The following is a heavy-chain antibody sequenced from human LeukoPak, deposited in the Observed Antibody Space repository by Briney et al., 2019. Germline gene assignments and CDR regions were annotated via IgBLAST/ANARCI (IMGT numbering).Heavy chain of an antibody. CDR2: INPNSGGT. Sequence: EASVKVSCKVSGYTFSGDYIHWVRQAPGQGLEWMGWINPNSGGTNYAHKFQGRVTMTRDASIRTAYMELSRLRSDDTALYYCARKTYRRDSSGYFDYWGQGTLVTVSS. CDR1: GYTFSGDY. J-gene: IGHJ4*02. D-gene: IGHD3-22*01. CDR3: ARKTYRRDSSGYFDY. V-gene: IGHV1-2*02.